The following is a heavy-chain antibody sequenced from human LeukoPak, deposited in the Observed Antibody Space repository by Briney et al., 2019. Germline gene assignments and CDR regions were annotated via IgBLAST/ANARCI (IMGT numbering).Heavy chain of an antibody. CDR1: GGSISSSNW. V-gene: IGHV4-4*02. Sequence: PSVTLSLTCAVSGGSISSSNWWSWVRQPPGKGLEWIGEIYHSGSTNYNPSLKSRVTISVDKSKNQFSLKLSSVTAADTAVYYCARKKGYSSGWYDWFAFDIWGQGTMVTVSS. D-gene: IGHD6-19*01. CDR3: ARKKGYSSGWYDWFAFDI. J-gene: IGHJ3*02. CDR2: IYHSGST.